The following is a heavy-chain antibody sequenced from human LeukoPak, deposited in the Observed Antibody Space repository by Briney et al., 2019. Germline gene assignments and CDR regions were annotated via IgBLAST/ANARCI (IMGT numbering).Heavy chain of an antibody. CDR2: IYYSGST. Sequence: PSETLSLTCTVSGGSISSGDYYWSWIRQPPGKGLEWIGYIYYSGSTYYNPSLKSRVTISVDTSKNQFSLKLSSVTAADTAVYYCAREVAAAGNWFDPWGQGTLVTVSS. D-gene: IGHD6-13*01. V-gene: IGHV4-30-4*01. CDR1: GGSISSGDYY. J-gene: IGHJ5*02. CDR3: AREVAAAGNWFDP.